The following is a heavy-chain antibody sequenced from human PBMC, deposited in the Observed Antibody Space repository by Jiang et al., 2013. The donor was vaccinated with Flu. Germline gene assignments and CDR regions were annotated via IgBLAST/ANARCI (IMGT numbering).Heavy chain of an antibody. CDR2: FIPVLDIA. Sequence: GAEVKKPGSSVKVSCTASGGPFSSNTFSWVRQAPGQGLEWMGRFIPVLDIANYAQKFQDRITITADKSTSTTYMELSSLTSEDTAVYYCTRFSGIPDLWGQGTLVTVSS. V-gene: IGHV1-69*02. CDR3: TRFSGIPDL. CDR1: GGPFSSNT. D-gene: IGHD6-19*01. J-gene: IGHJ5*02.